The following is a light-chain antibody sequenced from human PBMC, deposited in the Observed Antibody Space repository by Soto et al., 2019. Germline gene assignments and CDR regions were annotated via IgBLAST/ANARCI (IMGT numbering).Light chain of an antibody. CDR3: QQYGSSLRT. J-gene: IGKJ1*01. CDR2: GTS. Sequence: EIVLTQSPGTLSLSPGDRATLSCRASQSVSSSYLAWYQQKPGQAPRLLIYGTSSRATGIPDRFSGSGSGTDFTLTISRLEPEDFAVYYCQQYGSSLRTFGQGTKVDIK. V-gene: IGKV3-20*01. CDR1: QSVSSSY.